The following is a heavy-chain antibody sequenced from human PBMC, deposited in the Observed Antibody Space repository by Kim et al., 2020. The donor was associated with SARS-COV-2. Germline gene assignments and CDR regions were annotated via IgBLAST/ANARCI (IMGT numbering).Heavy chain of an antibody. Sequence: GGSLRLSCAASGFTVSSNYMSWVRQAPGKGLEWVSVIYSGGSTYYADSVKGRFTISRHNSKNTLYLQMNSLRAEDTAGYYCARGGATAMVTRDYGMDVWGQGTTVTVSS. V-gene: IGHV3-53*04. CDR2: IYSGGST. CDR1: GFTVSSNY. D-gene: IGHD5-18*01. CDR3: ARGGATAMVTRDYGMDV. J-gene: IGHJ6*02.